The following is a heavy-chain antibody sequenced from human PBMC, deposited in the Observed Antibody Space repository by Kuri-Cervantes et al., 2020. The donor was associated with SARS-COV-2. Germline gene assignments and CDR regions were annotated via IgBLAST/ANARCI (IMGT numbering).Heavy chain of an antibody. CDR1: GFTVSSNY. J-gene: IGHJ6*02. V-gene: IGHV3-23*01. CDR2: ISGSGGST. D-gene: IGHD2-2*02. CDR3: AKDRVPAAIQYYYYGMDV. Sequence: ETLSLTCAASGFTVSSNYMSWVRQAPGKGLEWVSAISGSGGSTYYADSVKGRFTISRDNSKNTLYLQMNSLRAEDTAVYYCAKDRVPAAIQYYYYGMDVWGQGTTVTVSS.